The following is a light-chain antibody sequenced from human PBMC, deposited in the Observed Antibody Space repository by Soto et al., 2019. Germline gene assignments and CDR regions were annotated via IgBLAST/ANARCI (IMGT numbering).Light chain of an antibody. J-gene: IGKJ4*01. CDR3: HQNYGTPLT. CDR1: QSIRTF. CDR2: TAS. Sequence: DIRMTQSPSSLSASLGDRVTITCRASQSIRTFLNWFQQKPGKAPKLLIYTASTLQTGVPSRFSGSGSGTDFTLTISNLQPEDFATYYCHQNYGTPLTFGGGTKVEIK. V-gene: IGKV1-39*01.